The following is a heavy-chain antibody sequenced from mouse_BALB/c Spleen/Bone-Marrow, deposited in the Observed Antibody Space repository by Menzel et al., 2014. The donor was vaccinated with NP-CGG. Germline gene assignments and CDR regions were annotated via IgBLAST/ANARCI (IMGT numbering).Heavy chain of an antibody. Sequence: EVMLVESGGGLVKPGGSLKLSCAASGFAFSSYDMSWVRQTPEKRLGWVATFSSGGSYTYYPDSVKGRFTISRDNARNTLYLQVSSLRSEDTALYYCARPLTGAYFDYWGQGTTLTVSS. D-gene: IGHD4-1*01. CDR1: GFAFSSYD. J-gene: IGHJ2*01. CDR2: FSSGGSYT. CDR3: ARPLTGAYFDY. V-gene: IGHV5-9*02.